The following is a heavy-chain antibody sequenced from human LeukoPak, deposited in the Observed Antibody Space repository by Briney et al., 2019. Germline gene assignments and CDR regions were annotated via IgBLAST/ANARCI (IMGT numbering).Heavy chain of an antibody. V-gene: IGHV3-66*01. Sequence: GGSPRLSCAASGFTFSSYSMNWVRQAPGKGLEWVSVIYSGGSTYYADSVKGRFTISRDNSKNTLYLQMNSLRAEDTAVYYCARDRPPALYYDPSDYWGQGTLVTVSS. J-gene: IGHJ4*02. CDR1: GFTFSSYS. CDR2: IYSGGST. D-gene: IGHD3-3*01. CDR3: ARDRPPALYYDPSDY.